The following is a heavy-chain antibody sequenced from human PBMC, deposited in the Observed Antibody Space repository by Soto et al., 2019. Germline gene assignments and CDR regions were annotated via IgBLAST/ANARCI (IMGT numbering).Heavy chain of an antibody. CDR2: IYNSGST. V-gene: IGHV4-31*01. Sequence: QVQLQESGPGLVKPSQTLSLTCNVSGGSFSSGGYYWSWLRQHPGKGLEWIGYIYNSGSTYYNSSLQSLVTKSQDTANKQFALHLSPGPGHESVWYCWGTARGGGLFYYWGQGTLVTVSS. D-gene: IGHD3-10*01. CDR1: GGSFSSGGYY. J-gene: IGHJ4*02. CDR3: GTARGGGLFYY.